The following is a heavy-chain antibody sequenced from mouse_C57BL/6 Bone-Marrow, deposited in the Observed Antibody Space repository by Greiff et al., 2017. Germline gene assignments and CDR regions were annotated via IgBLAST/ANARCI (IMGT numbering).Heavy chain of an antibody. CDR2: IDPENGDT. CDR1: GFNIKDDY. CDR3: TTWGITTGAY. Sequence: VQLQQSGAELVRPGASVKLSCTASGFNIKDDYMHWVKQRPEQGLEWIGWIDPENGDTEYASQFQGKATITADTSSNTAYLQLSSLTSADTAVXDCTTWGITTGAYWGQGTLVTVSA. J-gene: IGHJ3*01. V-gene: IGHV14-4*01. D-gene: IGHD1-1*01.